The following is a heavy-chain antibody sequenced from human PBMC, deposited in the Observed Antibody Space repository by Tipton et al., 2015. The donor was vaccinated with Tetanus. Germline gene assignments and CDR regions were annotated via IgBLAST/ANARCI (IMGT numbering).Heavy chain of an antibody. V-gene: IGHV1-2*06. CDR2: INPNSGGT. D-gene: IGHD4-17*01. CDR3: ARVTVTSYNWFDP. CDR1: GYTFTGYY. Sequence: QSGAEVKKPGASVKVSCKASGYTFTGYYMHWVRQAPGQGLEWMGRINPNSGGTNYAQKFQGRVTMTRDTSISTAYMELSRLRSDDTAVYYCARVTVTSYNWFDPWGQGTLVTVSS. J-gene: IGHJ5*02.